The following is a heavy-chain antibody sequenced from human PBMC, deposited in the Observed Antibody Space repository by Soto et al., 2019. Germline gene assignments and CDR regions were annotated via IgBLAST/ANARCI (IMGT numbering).Heavy chain of an antibody. CDR1: GGSISSYY. CDR2: IYYSGST. CDR3: ARDRGELLYYFDY. J-gene: IGHJ4*02. V-gene: IGHV4-59*01. D-gene: IGHD1-26*01. Sequence: KPSETLSLTCTVSGGSISSYYWSWIRQPPGKGLEWIGYIYYSGSTNYNPSLKSRVTISVDTSKNQFSLKLSSVTAADTAVYYCARDRGELLYYFDYWGQGTLVTVSS.